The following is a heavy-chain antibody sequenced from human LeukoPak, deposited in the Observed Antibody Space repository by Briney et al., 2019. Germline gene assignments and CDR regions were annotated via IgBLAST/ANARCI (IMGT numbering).Heavy chain of an antibody. CDR3: ARESITLVRGHDY. CDR1: GGSISSYY. J-gene: IGHJ4*02. D-gene: IGHD3-10*01. V-gene: IGHV4-39*07. Sequence: SETLSLTCTVSGGSISSYYWGWIRQPPGKGLEWIGSIYYSGSTYYNASLKSRVTISVDTSKNQFSLKLSSVTAADTAVYYCARESITLVRGHDYWGQGTLVTVSS. CDR2: IYYSGST.